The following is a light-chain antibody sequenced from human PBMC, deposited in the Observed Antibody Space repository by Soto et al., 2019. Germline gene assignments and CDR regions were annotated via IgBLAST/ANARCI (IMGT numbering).Light chain of an antibody. J-gene: IGKJ5*01. Sequence: EIVLTQSPATLSLSPGERATLSCRASQSVSTNYLAWYQQKRGEAPTLLIYGASSRATGISARFSGSGSGTEFTLTISSLQSEDFAVYYCQQYEKWPPSITFGQGTRLEIK. V-gene: IGKV3-15*01. CDR3: QQYEKWPPSIT. CDR2: GAS. CDR1: QSVSTNY.